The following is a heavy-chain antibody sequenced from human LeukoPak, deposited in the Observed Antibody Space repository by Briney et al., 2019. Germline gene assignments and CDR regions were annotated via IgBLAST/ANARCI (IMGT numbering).Heavy chain of an antibody. CDR1: GYTFTNYY. Sequence: ASVKVSCEASGYTFTNYYVHWVRQAPGQGLEWMGIIKPSVGGTSYALKFQGRVTMTRDTSTSTAYMELSSLRSEDTAVYYCARDHFDSSGYYYLLGYFEHWGQGTLVTVSS. J-gene: IGHJ1*01. CDR2: IKPSVGGT. D-gene: IGHD3-22*01. V-gene: IGHV1-46*01. CDR3: ARDHFDSSGYYYLLGYFEH.